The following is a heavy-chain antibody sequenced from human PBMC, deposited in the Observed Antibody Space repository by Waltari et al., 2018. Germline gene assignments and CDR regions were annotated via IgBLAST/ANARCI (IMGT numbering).Heavy chain of an antibody. D-gene: IGHD6-19*01. CDR2: TYYRSKWYN. J-gene: IGHJ6*02. Sequence: QVQLQQSGPGLVKPSQTLSLTCTIPGASVSSNSASWTWIRQSPSRGLEWLGRTYYRSKWYNDYAVSVKSRITINPDTSKNQFSLQLNSVTPEDTAVYYCARAQAVAGYGMDVWGQGTTVTVSS. V-gene: IGHV6-1*01. CDR1: GASVSSNSAS. CDR3: ARAQAVAGYGMDV.